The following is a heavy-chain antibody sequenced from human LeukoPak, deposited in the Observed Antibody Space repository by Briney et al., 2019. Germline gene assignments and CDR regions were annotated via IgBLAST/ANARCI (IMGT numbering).Heavy chain of an antibody. V-gene: IGHV3-30*04. D-gene: IGHD2-2*01. Sequence: GGSLRLSCAASGFTFSSYAMHWVRQAPGKGLEWVAVISYDGSNKYYADSVKGRFTISRDNSKNTLYLQMNSLRAEDTAVYYCARLKLLWSNYFDYWGQGTLVTVSS. J-gene: IGHJ4*02. CDR2: ISYDGSNK. CDR3: ARLKLLWSNYFDY. CDR1: GFTFSSYA.